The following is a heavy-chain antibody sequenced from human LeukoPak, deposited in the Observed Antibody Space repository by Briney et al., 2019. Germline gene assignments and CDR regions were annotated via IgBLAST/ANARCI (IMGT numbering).Heavy chain of an antibody. V-gene: IGHV1-2*02. D-gene: IGHD2-2*01. CDR2: INPNSGGT. CDR1: GYTFTGYY. Sequence: GASVKVSCKASGYTFTGYYMHWVRQAPGQGLEWMGWINPNSGGTNYAQKFQGRVTMTRDTSISTAYMELSRLRSDDTAVYYCARDAEVCSSTSCYPTYYFDYWGQGTLVTVSS. CDR3: ARDAEVCSSTSCYPTYYFDY. J-gene: IGHJ4*02.